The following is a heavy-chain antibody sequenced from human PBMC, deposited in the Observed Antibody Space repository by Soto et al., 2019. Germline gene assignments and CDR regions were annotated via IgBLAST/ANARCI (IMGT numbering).Heavy chain of an antibody. J-gene: IGHJ6*02. CDR3: TRVVMYYYYYGMDV. CDR2: IKSKTDGGTT. V-gene: IGHV3-15*07. D-gene: IGHD3-22*01. Sequence: GALRLSCAASGFTFSNAWMNWVRQAPGKGLERVGRIKSKTDGGTTDYAAPVKGRSTISRDDSKNTLYLQMNSLKTEDTAVYYCTRVVMYYYYYGMDVWGQGTTVTVSS. CDR1: GFTFSNAW.